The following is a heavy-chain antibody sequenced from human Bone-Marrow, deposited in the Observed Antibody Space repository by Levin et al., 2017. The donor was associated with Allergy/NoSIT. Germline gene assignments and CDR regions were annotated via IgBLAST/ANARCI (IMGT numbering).Heavy chain of an antibody. CDR3: ARLEGLAATLGD. D-gene: IGHD2-15*01. J-gene: IGHJ4*02. CDR1: GYTFTRYY. CDR2: FSPGPVRT. V-gene: IGHV1-46*01. Sequence: AASVKVSCKASGYTFTRYYIHWVRQAPGQGLEWMGLFSPGPVRTIYAQHFQGRVTMTGDTSTSTVYLHLSSLRSEDTAVYYCARLEGLAATLGDWGQGTPVTVSS.